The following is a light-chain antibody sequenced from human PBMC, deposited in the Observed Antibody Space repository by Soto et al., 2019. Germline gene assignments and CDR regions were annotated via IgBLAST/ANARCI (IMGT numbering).Light chain of an antibody. V-gene: IGLV2-14*01. CDR3: ASYTATHTRV. CDR1: SSDVGGYDF. Sequence: VLAQPASVSGSPGQSITISCTGSSSDVGGYDFVSWYQHHPGKAPKLIIYDVNNRPSGLSDRFSGSKSGNTASLTISGLQTEDEADYYCASYTATHTRVFGTGTKVTVL. J-gene: IGLJ1*01. CDR2: DVN.